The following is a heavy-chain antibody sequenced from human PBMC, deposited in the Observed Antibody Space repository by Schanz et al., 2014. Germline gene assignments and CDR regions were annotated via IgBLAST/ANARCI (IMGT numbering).Heavy chain of an antibody. J-gene: IGHJ3*02. V-gene: IGHV4-4*08. D-gene: IGHD2-2*01. Sequence: QVQLQESGPGLVKPSETLSLTCTVSGGSISNYHWSWIQQPPGKGLEWLGYIYSSGSTNYNPSLKSRVTISVATSKNQFSLKLSSVTAADTAVYYCARDVGGCSSSTSCYAFEIWGQGTMVTVSS. CDR2: IYSSGST. CDR1: GGSISNYH. CDR3: ARDVGGCSSSTSCYAFEI.